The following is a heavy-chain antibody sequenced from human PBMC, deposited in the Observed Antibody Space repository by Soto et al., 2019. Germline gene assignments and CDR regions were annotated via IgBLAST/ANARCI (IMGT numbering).Heavy chain of an antibody. Sequence: PEETLSLTCTVSGGSISSSSYYWGWIRQPPGRGLEWIGSTYYSGSTYYNPSLKSRVTISVDTSKNQFSLKLSSVTAADTAVYYCARSMVRGYYMDVWGKGTTVTVSS. J-gene: IGHJ6*03. D-gene: IGHD3-10*01. CDR1: GGSISSSSYY. CDR3: ARSMVRGYYMDV. CDR2: TYYSGST. V-gene: IGHV4-39*01.